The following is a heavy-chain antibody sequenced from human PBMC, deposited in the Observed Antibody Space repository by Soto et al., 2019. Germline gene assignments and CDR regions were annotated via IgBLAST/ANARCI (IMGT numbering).Heavy chain of an antibody. V-gene: IGHV3-23*04. CDR1: GFPFSSYS. D-gene: IGHD6-13*01. J-gene: IGHJ4*02. CDR2: ISSSGGST. Sequence: EVQLVESGGGLVKPGGSLRLSCAASGFPFSSYSMNWVRQAPGKGLEWVSSISSSGGSTYYADSVKGRFTISRDNSKNTLYLQMNSLRAEDTAVYYCAKDLSSSPRLGFDYWGQGTLVTVSA. CDR3: AKDLSSSPRLGFDY.